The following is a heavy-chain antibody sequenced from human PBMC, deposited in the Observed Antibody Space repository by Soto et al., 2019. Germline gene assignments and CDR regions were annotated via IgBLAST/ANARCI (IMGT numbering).Heavy chain of an antibody. V-gene: IGHV1-8*01. CDR3: AREGGYSYGCGY. Sequence: QVQVVQSGAEVKKPGATVKVSCKASGYTFTSYDVNWVRQATGQGLEWMGWMNPNSGNTAYAQKFQGRVTMTRNTSISTAYMELSSLRSEDTAVYYCAREGGYSYGCGYWGQGTLVTVSS. CDR2: MNPNSGNT. CDR1: GYTFTSYD. D-gene: IGHD5-18*01. J-gene: IGHJ4*02.